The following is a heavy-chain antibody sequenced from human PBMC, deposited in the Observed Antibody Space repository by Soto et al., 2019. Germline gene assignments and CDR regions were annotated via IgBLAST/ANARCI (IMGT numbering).Heavy chain of an antibody. CDR2: ISYDGRRK. J-gene: IGHJ4*02. V-gene: IGHV3-30*04. D-gene: IGHD3-22*01. CDR1: GFTCNHFA. Sequence: QVQLVESGGGAVQPGRSLRLSCAGSGFTCNHFAMHWVRQAPGKGLDWVGVISYDGRRKSYAVSVKALFTISRVNSERTPDLQTNNLTTQDGGIYYCARVDSGDYFASFDYWCQ. CDR3: ARVDSGDYFASFDY.